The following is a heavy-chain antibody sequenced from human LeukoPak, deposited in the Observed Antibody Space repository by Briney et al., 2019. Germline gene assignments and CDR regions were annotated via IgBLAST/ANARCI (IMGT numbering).Heavy chain of an antibody. CDR2: ISSSGSTI. D-gene: IGHD4-17*01. CDR3: ASIGPAHDYGDYEVSY. CDR1: GFTFSDYY. Sequence: GXSLRLSCAASGFTFSDYYMSWIRQAPGKGLEWVSYISSSGSTIYYADSVKGRFTISRDNAKKSLYLQMNSLRAEDTAVYYCASIGPAHDYGDYEVSYWGQGTLVTVSS. J-gene: IGHJ4*02. V-gene: IGHV3-11*04.